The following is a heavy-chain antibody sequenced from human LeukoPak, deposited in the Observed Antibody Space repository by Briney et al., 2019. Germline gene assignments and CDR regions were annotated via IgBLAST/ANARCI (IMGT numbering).Heavy chain of an antibody. CDR3: ARQKWDRLTYYYYGMDV. J-gene: IGHJ6*02. V-gene: IGHV4-59*08. D-gene: IGHD1-26*01. CDR2: VSYSGTP. CDR1: GDSINNYY. Sequence: PSQTLSLTCTVSGDSINNYYWSWIRQPPGKGLEWIGCVSYSGTPDSNPSLKSRVTISLDTSKNQFSLQLSSVTAADTAVYYCARQKWDRLTYYYYGMDVWGQGTTVTVSS.